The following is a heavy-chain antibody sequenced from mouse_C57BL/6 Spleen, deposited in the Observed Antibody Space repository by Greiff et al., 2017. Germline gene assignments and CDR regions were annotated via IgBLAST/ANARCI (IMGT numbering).Heavy chain of an antibody. V-gene: IGHV1-7*01. CDR2: INPSSGYT. J-gene: IGHJ4*01. D-gene: IGHD2-4*01. Sequence: QVQLQQPGAELAKPGASVKLSCKASGYTFTSYWMHWVKQRPGQGLEWIGNINPSSGYTKYNQKFKDKATLTADKSSSTAYMQLSSLTCGDSAVYYCARRYCDYDGAMDYWGQGTSVTVSS. CDR1: GYTFTSYW. CDR3: ARRYCDYDGAMDY.